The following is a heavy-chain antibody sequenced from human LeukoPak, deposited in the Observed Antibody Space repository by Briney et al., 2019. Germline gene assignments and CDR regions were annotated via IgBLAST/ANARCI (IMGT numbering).Heavy chain of an antibody. Sequence: GASVKVSCKASGGTFSSYAISWVRQAPGQGLEWMGRIIPIFGIANYAQKFQGRVTITADKSTSTAYMELSSLRSEDTAVYYCAGGHIVVEPAASPGAFDIWGQGTMVTVSS. V-gene: IGHV1-69*04. D-gene: IGHD2-2*01. J-gene: IGHJ3*02. CDR3: AGGHIVVEPAASPGAFDI. CDR2: IIPIFGIA. CDR1: GGTFSSYA.